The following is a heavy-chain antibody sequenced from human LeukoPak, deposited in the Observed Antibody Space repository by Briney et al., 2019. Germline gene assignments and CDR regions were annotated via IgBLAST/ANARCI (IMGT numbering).Heavy chain of an antibody. J-gene: IGHJ4*02. D-gene: IGHD3-10*02. CDR2: AGWAGGTT. CDR1: GFNFDRYT. Sequence: GGSLRLSCATSGFNFDRYTIHWVRQAPGKGLEWVSLAGWAGGTTFYSDSVRGRFTISRDSGRESVYLQMNSLTTDDTAFYFCAKELDTMFFDYRGQGALVTVSS. V-gene: IGHV3-43*01. CDR3: AKELDTMFFDY.